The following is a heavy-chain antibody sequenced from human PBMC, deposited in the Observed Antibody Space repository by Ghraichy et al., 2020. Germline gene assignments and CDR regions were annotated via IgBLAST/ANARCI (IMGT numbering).Heavy chain of an antibody. CDR3: AKAALIVGATEYYFDY. J-gene: IGHJ4*02. V-gene: IGHV3-23*01. CDR1: GFTFSSYA. Sequence: LTCAASGFTFSSYAMSWVRQAPGKGLEWVSAISGSGGSTYYADSVKGRFTISRDNSKNTLYLQMNSLRAEDTAVYYCAKAALIVGATEYYFDYWGQGTLVTVSS. CDR2: ISGSGGST. D-gene: IGHD1-26*01.